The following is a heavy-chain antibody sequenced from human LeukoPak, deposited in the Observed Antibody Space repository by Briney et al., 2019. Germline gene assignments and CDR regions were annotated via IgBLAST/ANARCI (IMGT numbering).Heavy chain of an antibody. J-gene: IGHJ4*02. CDR3: ARGKLRYFDWCDY. CDR1: GYTFTSYA. CDR2: INAGNGNT. Sequence: GASVKVSCKASGYTFTSYAMHWVRQAPGQRLEWMGWINAGNGNTKYSQKFQGRVTITRDTSASTAYMELSSLRSVDTAVYYCARGKLRYFDWCDYWGQGTLVTVSS. D-gene: IGHD3-9*01. V-gene: IGHV1-3*01.